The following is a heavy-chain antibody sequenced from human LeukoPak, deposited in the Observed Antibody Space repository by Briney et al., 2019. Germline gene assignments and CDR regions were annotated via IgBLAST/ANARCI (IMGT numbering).Heavy chain of an antibody. Sequence: GGSLRLSCAASGFTFSSYGMHCVRQAPGKGLEWVAVIWYDGSNKYYADSVKGRFTISRDNSKNTLYLQMNSLRAEDTAVYYCAKDRGMAGTTVDYWGQGTLVTVSS. D-gene: IGHD1-7*01. CDR2: IWYDGSNK. CDR1: GFTFSSYG. V-gene: IGHV3-33*06. J-gene: IGHJ4*02. CDR3: AKDRGMAGTTVDY.